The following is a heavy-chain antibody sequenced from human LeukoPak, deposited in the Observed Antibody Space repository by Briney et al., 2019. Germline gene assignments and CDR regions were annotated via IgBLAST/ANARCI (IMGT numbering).Heavy chain of an antibody. CDR2: IYYSGST. Sequence: SETLSLTCTVSGGSISSYYWGWIRQPPGKGLEWIGYIYYSGSTNYNPSLKSRVTISVDTSKNQFSLKLSSVTAADTAVYYCARGQYYYDSSGYRYWGQGTLVTVSS. D-gene: IGHD3-22*01. CDR3: ARGQYYYDSSGYRY. CDR1: GGSISSYY. J-gene: IGHJ4*02. V-gene: IGHV4-59*01.